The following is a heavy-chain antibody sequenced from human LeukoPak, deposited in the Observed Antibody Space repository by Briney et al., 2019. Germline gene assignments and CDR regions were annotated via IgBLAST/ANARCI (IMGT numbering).Heavy chain of an antibody. D-gene: IGHD6-13*01. CDR2: INPNSGGT. CDR3: ARVRIAAAVHFDY. CDR1: GYTFTGYY. Sequence: ASVKVSCKASGYTFTGYYMHWVRQAPGQGLEWMGWINPNSGGTNYAQKFRGRVTMTRDTSISTAYMELSRLRSDDTAVYYCARVRIAAAVHFDYWGQGTMVTVSS. J-gene: IGHJ4*03. V-gene: IGHV1-2*02.